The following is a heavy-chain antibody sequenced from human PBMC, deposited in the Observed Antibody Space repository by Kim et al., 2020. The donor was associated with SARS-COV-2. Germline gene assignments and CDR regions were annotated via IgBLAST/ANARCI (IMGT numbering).Heavy chain of an antibody. Sequence: ASVKVSCKAPGYTFTAYYIHWVRQAPGQGLEWMGVINPGANSTNYAQKFQGRVTMTRDTSTSTVYMELTSLRSEDTAVYYCARAIRNYFDSWGQGTLVTVSS. J-gene: IGHJ4*02. V-gene: IGHV1-46*01. D-gene: IGHD3-3*02. CDR1: GYTFTAYY. CDR3: ARAIRNYFDS. CDR2: INPGANST.